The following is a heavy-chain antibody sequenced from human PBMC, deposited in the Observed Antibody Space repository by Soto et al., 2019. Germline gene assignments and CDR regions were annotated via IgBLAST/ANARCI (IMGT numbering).Heavy chain of an antibody. J-gene: IGHJ5*02. CDR3: ARDRSTYGGGGTGEVKENWFDP. CDR2: AYYSRDT. CDR1: GGSISRYY. D-gene: IGHD2-8*01. Sequence: QVQLQESGPGVVKASETLSLTCSVSGGSISRYYWSWIRQPPGKGLEWIGYAYYSRDTGYNPSLQSRVTMAVDTSKNQVSLKLTSVTAADTAVYYCARDRSTYGGGGTGEVKENWFDPWGQGALVTVSS. V-gene: IGHV4-59*01.